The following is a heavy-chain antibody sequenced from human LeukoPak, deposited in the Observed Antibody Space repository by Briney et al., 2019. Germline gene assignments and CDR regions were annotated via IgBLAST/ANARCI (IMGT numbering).Heavy chain of an antibody. CDR1: GASISGSSYY. D-gene: IGHD3-16*01. V-gene: IGHV4-39*01. CDR3: ASRNGGAD. CDR2: IYNSGST. J-gene: IGHJ4*02. Sequence: PSETLSLTCTVSGASISGSSYYWGWIRQPPGKGLEWIGSIYNSGSTYYNPSLKSRVTISVDTSKNQFSLNLSSVTAADTAVYYCASRNGGADWGQGTLVTVSS.